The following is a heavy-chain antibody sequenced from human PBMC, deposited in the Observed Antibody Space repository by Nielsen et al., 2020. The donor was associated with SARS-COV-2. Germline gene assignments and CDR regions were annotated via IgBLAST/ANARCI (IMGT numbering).Heavy chain of an antibody. CDR3: ARGPGDCSGGSCYSAVGGYTYFYFGMDV. CDR2: INPNSGVT. D-gene: IGHD2-15*01. J-gene: IGHJ6*02. V-gene: IGHV1-2*06. Sequence: ASVKVSCKASGYTFTGYYIHWVRQAPGQGLEWMGRINPNSGVTYYREKFQGRVTMTRDTSISTAYMELTSLKSDDTAVYYCARGPGDCSGGSCYSAVGGYTYFYFGMDVWGQGTTVTVSS. CDR1: GYTFTGYY.